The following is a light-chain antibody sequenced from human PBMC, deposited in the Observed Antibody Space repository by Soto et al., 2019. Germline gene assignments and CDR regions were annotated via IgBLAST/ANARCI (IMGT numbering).Light chain of an antibody. Sequence: QSVLNQPPSASATPGQRVTISCSGSSSNIGSNTGNWYQQLPGTAHKLLIYSNNQRPSGVPDRFSGSKSGTSASLAISGLQSEDEADYYCAAWDDSLNGYVFGTGTKLTVL. J-gene: IGLJ1*01. CDR1: SSNIGSNT. V-gene: IGLV1-44*01. CDR3: AAWDDSLNGYV. CDR2: SNN.